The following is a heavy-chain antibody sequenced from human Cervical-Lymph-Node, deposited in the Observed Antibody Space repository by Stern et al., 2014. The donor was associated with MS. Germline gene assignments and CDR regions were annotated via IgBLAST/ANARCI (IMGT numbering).Heavy chain of an antibody. CDR1: GGTFNTSA. J-gene: IGHJ5*02. Sequence: VQLEESGAEVKQPASSVKVSCKASGGTFNTSAISWVRQAPGQGLEWMGGIIPILGTTNYAQKLQGRVTFNAAKSTSTAYMALSGLRYEDTAVYYCARDLGVGPSVSWGQGTVVTVSS. D-gene: IGHD5/OR15-5a*01. CDR3: ARDLGVGPSVS. CDR2: IIPILGTT. V-gene: IGHV1-69*06.